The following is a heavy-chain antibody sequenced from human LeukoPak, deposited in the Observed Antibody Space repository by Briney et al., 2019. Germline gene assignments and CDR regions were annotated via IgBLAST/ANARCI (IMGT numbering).Heavy chain of an antibody. CDR2: INSDGSSI. CDR1: GFTFSRYA. J-gene: IGHJ4*02. D-gene: IGHD2-21*02. V-gene: IGHV3-74*01. CDR3: AGELAYCGGDCSSRLDY. Sequence: GRSLRLSCAASGFTFSRYAMHWVRQAPGKGLVWVSRINSDGSSISYADSVKGRFTVSRDNAKNTLYLQMNSLRAEDTAVYYCAGELAYCGGDCSSRLDYWGQGTLVTVSS.